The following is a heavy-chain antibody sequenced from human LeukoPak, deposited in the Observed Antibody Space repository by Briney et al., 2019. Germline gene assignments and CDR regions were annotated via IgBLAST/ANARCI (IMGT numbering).Heavy chain of an antibody. J-gene: IGHJ3*02. CDR3: ARDLIGTRGI. D-gene: IGHD2-21*01. Sequence: SGTLSLTCAVSGGSISSSNWWSWVRQPPGKGLEWIGEIYHSGSTNYNPSLKSRVAISVDRFKNQFSLKLSSVTAADTAVYYCARDLIGTRGIWGQGTMVTVSS. CDR2: IYHSGST. V-gene: IGHV4-4*02. CDR1: GGSISSSNW.